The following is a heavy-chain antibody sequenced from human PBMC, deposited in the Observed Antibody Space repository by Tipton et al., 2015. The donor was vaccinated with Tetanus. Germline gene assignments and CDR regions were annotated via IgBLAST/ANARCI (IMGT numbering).Heavy chain of an antibody. CDR2: IFGSGGT. D-gene: IGHD3/OR15-3a*01. Sequence: TLSLTCAVSGDSISSGDYYWTGIRQHTGRGLESIGYIFGSGGTFYNPSLESRVTISLDTSKNHFSLKLTSVTAADTAVYYCARDRSHFYFGPQIDYWGQGPPATASS. J-gene: IGHJ4*02. CDR3: ARDRSHFYFGPQIDY. CDR1: GDSISSGDYY. V-gene: IGHV4-31*11.